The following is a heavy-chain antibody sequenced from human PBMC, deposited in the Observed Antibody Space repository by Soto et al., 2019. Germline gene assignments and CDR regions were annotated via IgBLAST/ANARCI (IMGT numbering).Heavy chain of an antibody. CDR3: AHMDVVTAHDCFDI. CDR1: GFSLNSAGVA. V-gene: IGHV2-5*02. CDR2: IYWDDDR. Sequence: QITLKESGPALVKPTQPLTLTCTLSGFSLNSAGVAEGWVRQPPGKTLEWVALIYWDDDRRYSLSLESRLTITKDTSKNQVVLGMTHIYPVDTATYCWAHMDVVTAHDCFDIWGQGTRVTFSS. D-gene: IGHD2-21*02. J-gene: IGHJ3*02.